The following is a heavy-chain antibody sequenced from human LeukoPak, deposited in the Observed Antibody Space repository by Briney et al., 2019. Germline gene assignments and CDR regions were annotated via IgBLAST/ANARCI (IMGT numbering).Heavy chain of an antibody. Sequence: KPGGSLRLSCAASGFTFSSYSMNWVRQAPGKGLEWVSSISSSSSDIYYADSVKGRFTISRDNSKNTLYLQMNSLRAEDTAVYYCAKVLVGFGELSSDYWGQGTLVTVSS. CDR3: AKVLVGFGELSSDY. V-gene: IGHV3-21*04. D-gene: IGHD3-10*01. CDR2: ISSSSSDI. CDR1: GFTFSSYS. J-gene: IGHJ4*02.